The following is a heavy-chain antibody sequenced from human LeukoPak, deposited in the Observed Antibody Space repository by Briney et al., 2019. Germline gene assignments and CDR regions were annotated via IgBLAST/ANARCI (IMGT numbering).Heavy chain of an antibody. Sequence: GGSLRLSCAASGFTFASYDMHWVRQAPGKGLEWVALIWYDGSNTYYTDSVRGRFTISRDNSKSTLYLQMNSLRAEDTAIYYCAGDRKSGNFLGEFDHWGLGTLVTVSS. V-gene: IGHV3-33*01. CDR1: GFTFASYD. D-gene: IGHD1-26*01. CDR2: IWYDGSNT. CDR3: AGDRKSGNFLGEFDH. J-gene: IGHJ5*02.